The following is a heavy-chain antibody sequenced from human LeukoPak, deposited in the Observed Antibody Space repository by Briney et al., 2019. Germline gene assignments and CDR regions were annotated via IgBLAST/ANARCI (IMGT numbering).Heavy chain of an antibody. V-gene: IGHV3-23*01. D-gene: IGHD6-13*01. CDR3: ARTGSSSYYYFDC. J-gene: IGHJ4*02. CDR2: IGDNGGDT. CDR1: GFTFNNYA. Sequence: GGSLRLSCAASGFTFNNYAMSWVRQAPGKGLEWVSAIGDNGGDTKYADSVKGRFTISRDNSKNTLYLQMNSLRAEDTAVFFCARTGSSSYYYFDCWGQGTLVTVSS.